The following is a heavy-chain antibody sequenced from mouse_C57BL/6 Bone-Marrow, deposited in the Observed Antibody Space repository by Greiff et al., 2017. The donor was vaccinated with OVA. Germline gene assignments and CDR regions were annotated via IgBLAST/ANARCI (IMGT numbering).Heavy chain of an antibody. V-gene: IGHV1-53*01. D-gene: IGHD1-1*01. CDR2: INPSNGGT. CDR3: ARSNGSSLGYWYFDV. Sequence: VQLQQPGTELVKPGASVKLSCKASGYTFTSYWMHWVKQRPGQGLEWIGNINPSNGGTNYNEKFKSKATLTVDKSSSTAYMQLSSLTSEDSAVYYCARSNGSSLGYWYFDVWGTGTTVTVSS. J-gene: IGHJ1*03. CDR1: GYTFTSYW.